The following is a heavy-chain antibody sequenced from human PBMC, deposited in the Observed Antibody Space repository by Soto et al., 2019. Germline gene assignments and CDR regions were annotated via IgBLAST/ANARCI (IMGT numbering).Heavy chain of an antibody. V-gene: IGHV4-4*07. Sequence: SETLSLTCTVSGGSISSYYWSWIRQPAGKGLEWIGRIYTSGSTNYNPSLKSRVTMSVDTSKNQFSPKLSSVTAADTAVYYCASLATNWNYVSDPWGQGTLVTVSS. CDR3: ASLATNWNYVSDP. D-gene: IGHD1-7*01. J-gene: IGHJ5*02. CDR1: GGSISSYY. CDR2: IYTSGST.